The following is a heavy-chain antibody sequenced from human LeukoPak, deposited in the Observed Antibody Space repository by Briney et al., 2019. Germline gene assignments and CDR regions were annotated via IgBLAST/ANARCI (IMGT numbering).Heavy chain of an antibody. J-gene: IGHJ6*03. CDR1: GGSFSGYY. Sequence: SETLSLTCAVYGGSFSGYYWSWIRQPPGKGLEWIGEINHSGSTNYNPSLKSRVTISVDTSKNQFSLKLSSVTAADTAVYYCAREREYSGYDYYYYYYMDVWGKGTTVTVSS. V-gene: IGHV4-34*01. CDR2: INHSGST. CDR3: AREREYSGYDYYYYYYMDV. D-gene: IGHD5-12*01.